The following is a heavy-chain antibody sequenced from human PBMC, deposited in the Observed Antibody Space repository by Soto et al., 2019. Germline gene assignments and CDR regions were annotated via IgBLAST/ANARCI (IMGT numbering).Heavy chain of an antibody. V-gene: IGHV3-23*01. Sequence: GGSLRLSCAASGFTFSSYAMCWVRQAPGKGLEWVSAISGSGGSTYYADSVKGRFTISRDNSKNTLYLQMNSLRAEDTAVYYCAIFPWWLTRTRPASFCGQGTLVLVSS. CDR2: ISGSGGST. J-gene: IGHJ4*02. CDR3: AIFPWWLTRTRPASF. CDR1: GFTFSSYA. D-gene: IGHD1-20*01.